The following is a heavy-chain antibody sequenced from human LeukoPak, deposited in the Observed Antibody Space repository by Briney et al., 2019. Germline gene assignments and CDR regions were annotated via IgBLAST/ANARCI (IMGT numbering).Heavy chain of an antibody. Sequence: ASVKVSCKASGYTFTSYGISWVRQAPGQGLEWMGWISAYNGNTNYAQKLQGRVTMTTDTSTSTAYIELRSLRSDDTAVYYCARGRSITMVRGEGDYYYGMDVWGKGTTVTVSS. CDR1: GYTFTSYG. CDR2: ISAYNGNT. J-gene: IGHJ6*04. D-gene: IGHD3-10*01. CDR3: ARGRSITMVRGEGDYYYGMDV. V-gene: IGHV1-18*04.